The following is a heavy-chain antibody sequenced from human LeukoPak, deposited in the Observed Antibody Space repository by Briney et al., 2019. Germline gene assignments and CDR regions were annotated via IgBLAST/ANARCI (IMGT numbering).Heavy chain of an antibody. Sequence: PGGSLRLSCAASGFTFSSYAMSWVRQAPGKGLEWVSAISGSGGSTYYADSVKGRFTISRDNSKNTLYLQMNSLRAEDTAVYYCAKGSEHRNLFYYMDVWGKGTTVTVSS. CDR1: GFTFSSYA. V-gene: IGHV3-23*01. CDR2: ISGSGGST. D-gene: IGHD1-14*01. CDR3: AKGSEHRNLFYYMDV. J-gene: IGHJ6*03.